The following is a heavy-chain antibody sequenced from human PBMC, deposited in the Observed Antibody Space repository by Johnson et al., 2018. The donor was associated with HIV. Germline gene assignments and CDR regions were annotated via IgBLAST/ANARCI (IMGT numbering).Heavy chain of an antibody. CDR3: AKDRGDGVAARRRSAFDI. J-gene: IGHJ3*02. CDR2: ISGSGGST. D-gene: IGHD6-6*01. CDR1: GFTFGTYW. Sequence: VQLVESGGTLVQPGGSLRLSCVASGFTFGTYWMTWVRQAPGKGLEWVGLISGSGGSTYYADSVKGRFNISRDNSKNTLYLQMNSLRAEDTAVYYCAKDRGDGVAARRRSAFDIWGQGTMVTVSS. V-gene: IGHV3-23*04.